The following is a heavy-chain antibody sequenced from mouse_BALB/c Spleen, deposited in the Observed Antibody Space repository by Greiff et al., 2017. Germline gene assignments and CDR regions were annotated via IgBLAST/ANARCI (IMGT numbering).Heavy chain of an antibody. CDR3: APLMITKGYAMDY. CDR2: IDPANGNT. J-gene: IGHJ4*01. Sequence: EVQVVESGAELVKPGASVKLSCTASGFNIKDTYMHWVKQRPEQGLEWIGRIDPANGNTKYDPKFQGKATITADTSSNTAYLQLSSLTSEDTAVYYCAPLMITKGYAMDYWGQGTSVTVSS. V-gene: IGHV14-3*02. D-gene: IGHD2-4*01. CDR1: GFNIKDTY.